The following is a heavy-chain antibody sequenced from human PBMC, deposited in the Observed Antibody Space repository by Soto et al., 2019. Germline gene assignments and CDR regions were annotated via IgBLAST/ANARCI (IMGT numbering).Heavy chain of an antibody. CDR3: ASRIYYYGSGSYYRDDAFDI. V-gene: IGHV4-59*08. Sequence: QVQLQESGPGLVKPSETLSLTCTVSGGSISSYYWSWIRQPPGKGLEWIGYIYYSGSTNYNPSLKSRVTISVDTSKNQFSLKLSSVTAADTAVYYCASRIYYYGSGSYYRDDAFDIWGQGTMVTVSS. CDR2: IYYSGST. J-gene: IGHJ3*02. D-gene: IGHD3-10*01. CDR1: GGSISSYY.